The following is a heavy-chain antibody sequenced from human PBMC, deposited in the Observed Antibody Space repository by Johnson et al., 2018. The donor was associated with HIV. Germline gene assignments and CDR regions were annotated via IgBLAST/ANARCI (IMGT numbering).Heavy chain of an antibody. D-gene: IGHD3-10*01. CDR3: ARSTGPYSTYYYDI. Sequence: VQLVESGGGLVQPGGSLRLSCAASGFTFSSYWMHWVRQAPGKGLVWVSRINGDGSRTSYADSVKGRFTIARDNAKNTLFLEMNSLRAEDTAVYYCARSTGPYSTYYYDIWGQGTMVIVSS. CDR1: GFTFSSYW. CDR2: INGDGSRT. J-gene: IGHJ3*02. V-gene: IGHV3-74*01.